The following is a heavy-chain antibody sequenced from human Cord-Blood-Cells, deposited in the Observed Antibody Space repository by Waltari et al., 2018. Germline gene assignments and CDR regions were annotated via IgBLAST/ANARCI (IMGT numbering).Heavy chain of an antibody. CDR3: TTPLVYCSSTSCYVGAGYDAFDI. CDR1: GFTFSNAL. V-gene: IGHV3-15*01. CDR2: IKRKTDGGTT. J-gene: IGHJ3*02. Sequence: ASGFTFSNALMSWVRQGPGKGQEWVGRIKRKTDGGTTDYAAPVKGRFTISRDDSKNTLYLQMNSLKTEDTAVYYCTTPLVYCSSTSCYVGAGYDAFDIWGQGTMVTVSS. D-gene: IGHD2-2*01.